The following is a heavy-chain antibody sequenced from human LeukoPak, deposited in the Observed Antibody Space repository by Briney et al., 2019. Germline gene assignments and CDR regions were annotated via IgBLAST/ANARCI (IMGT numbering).Heavy chain of an antibody. CDR1: GYTFTDYY. Sequence: ASVKVSCKASGYTFTDYYMHWVRQAPGQGLEWMGRISPNSGGTNYARKFQGRVTMTRDTSISTAYMELSRLRSDDTAMYYCAKDHGYVGSNWFDPWGQGTLVTVSS. D-gene: IGHD3-10*01. CDR3: AKDHGYVGSNWFDP. V-gene: IGHV1-2*06. J-gene: IGHJ5*02. CDR2: ISPNSGGT.